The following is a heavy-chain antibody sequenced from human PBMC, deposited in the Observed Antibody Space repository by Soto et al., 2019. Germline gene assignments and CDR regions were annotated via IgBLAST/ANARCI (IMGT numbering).Heavy chain of an antibody. Sequence: EVQLLESGGGRIQPGGSLRLSCAASGFTFSSYAMNWVRQVPGKGLQWVSGIRGSGSSTYYSDSVRGRFTISRDNSRNTLYLQMSSLRVEDTALYYCAKGDRNQPAVVDYWGQGTLVTVSS. D-gene: IGHD2-2*01. CDR2: IRGSGSST. J-gene: IGHJ4*02. CDR3: AKGDRNQPAVVDY. V-gene: IGHV3-23*01. CDR1: GFTFSSYA.